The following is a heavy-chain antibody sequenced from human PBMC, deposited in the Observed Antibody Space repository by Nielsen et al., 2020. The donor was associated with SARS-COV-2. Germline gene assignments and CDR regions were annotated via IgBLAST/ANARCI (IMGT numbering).Heavy chain of an antibody. V-gene: IGHV7-4-1*02. CDR2: IDTNIGKP. CDR3: AREHSGPGGTASYGMDL. D-gene: IGHD3-10*01. Sequence: ASVKVSCKASRYSFNRYPMNWVRQAPGQGLEWMGWIDTNIGKPTPAQGFTGRFVFSSDTSVSTASLQISTLRAEDTAVYYCAREHSGPGGTASYGMDLWGQGTTVTVSS. CDR1: RYSFNRYP. J-gene: IGHJ6*02.